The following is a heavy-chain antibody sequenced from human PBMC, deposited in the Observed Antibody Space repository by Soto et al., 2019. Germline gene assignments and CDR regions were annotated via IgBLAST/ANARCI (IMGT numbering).Heavy chain of an antibody. Sequence: QVQLVESGGGVVQPGRSLRLSCAASGFTFSSYGMHWVRQAPGKGLEWVAVISYDGSNKYYADSVKGRFTISRDNSKNTLYLQMNSLRAEDTAVYYCAKGRNGGSCYLDYWGQGTLVTVSS. J-gene: IGHJ4*02. V-gene: IGHV3-30*18. CDR2: ISYDGSNK. CDR1: GFTFSSYG. CDR3: AKGRNGGSCYLDY. D-gene: IGHD2-15*01.